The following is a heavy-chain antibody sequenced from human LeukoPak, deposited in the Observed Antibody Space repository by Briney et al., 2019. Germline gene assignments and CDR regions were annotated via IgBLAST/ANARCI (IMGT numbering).Heavy chain of an antibody. CDR2: IYYSGTT. Sequence: SETLSLTCIVSGGSIGSYYWSWVRQSPVKGLEWIGYIYYSGTTNYNPSLKSRVTMSVDSSRNQLSLKLSSVTAADTAVYYCARGTGWYEIYFQRWGQGSLVTVSS. CDR1: GGSIGSYY. D-gene: IGHD6-19*01. CDR3: ARGTGWYEIYFQR. J-gene: IGHJ1*01. V-gene: IGHV4-59*01.